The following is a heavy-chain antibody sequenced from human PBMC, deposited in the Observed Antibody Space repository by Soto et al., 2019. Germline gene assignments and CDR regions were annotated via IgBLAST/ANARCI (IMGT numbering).Heavy chain of an antibody. V-gene: IGHV1-69*13. Sequence: SVKVSCKASGGTFSIYAISCVLQAPVQWRDWMGGIIPIFGTANYAQKFQGRVTITADESTSTAYMELSSLRSEDTAVYYCARDRRADYYDSSGWVGMDVWGQGTTVTVSS. D-gene: IGHD3-22*01. CDR3: ARDRRADYYDSSGWVGMDV. J-gene: IGHJ6*02. CDR2: IIPIFGTA. CDR1: GGTFSIYA.